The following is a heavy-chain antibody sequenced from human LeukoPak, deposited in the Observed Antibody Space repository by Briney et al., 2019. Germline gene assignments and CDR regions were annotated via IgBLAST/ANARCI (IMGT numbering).Heavy chain of an antibody. J-gene: IGHJ6*03. V-gene: IGHV3-7*01. D-gene: IGHD6-13*01. CDR3: ARAGSSWYGWVYYYYYMDV. CDR2: IKQDGSEK. CDR1: GFTFSSYW. Sequence: PGGSLRLSCAASGFTFSSYWMSWVRQAPGKGLEWVANIKQDGSEKYYVDSVKGRFTISRDNAKNSLYLQMNSLRAEDTAVYYCARAGSSWYGWVYYYYYMDVWGKGTTVTISS.